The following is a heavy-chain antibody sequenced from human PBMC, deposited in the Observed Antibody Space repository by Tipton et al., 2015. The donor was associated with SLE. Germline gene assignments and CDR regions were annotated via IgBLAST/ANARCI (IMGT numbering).Heavy chain of an antibody. V-gene: IGHV3-48*04. CDR3: ARDFGLETGDGGY. D-gene: IGHD7-27*01. J-gene: IGHJ4*02. CDR1: GFTFSTYT. CDR2: ISTGSSTI. Sequence: SLRLSCAASGFTFSTYTMNWVRQAPGKGLEWLSYISTGSSTIYYADSVKGRFTISRDNAKNSLYLQMNSLRAEDTAVYYCARDFGLETGDGGYWGQGTLVTVSS.